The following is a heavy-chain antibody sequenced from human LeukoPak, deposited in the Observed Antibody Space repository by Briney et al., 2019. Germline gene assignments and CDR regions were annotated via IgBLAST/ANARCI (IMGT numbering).Heavy chain of an antibody. CDR3: ARERTDQLLLDF. D-gene: IGHD1-1*01. Sequence: GSLRLSCAASGFTFGAYAMNWVRQEAGKGLEWVSSISYSGRDKFYADSVKGRFTISRDNTKNSLYLEMNNLRAEDTAVFYCARERTDQLLLDFWGQGALVAVSS. V-gene: IGHV3-21*01. J-gene: IGHJ4*02. CDR1: GFTFGAYA. CDR2: ISYSGRDK.